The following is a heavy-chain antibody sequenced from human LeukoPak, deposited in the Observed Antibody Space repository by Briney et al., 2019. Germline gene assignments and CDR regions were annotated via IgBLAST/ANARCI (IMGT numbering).Heavy chain of an antibody. V-gene: IGHV1-18*01. Sequence: ASVKVSCKASGYTFTSYGISWVRQAPGQGLEWMGWISAYNGNTNYAQKLQGRVTMTTDTSTSTAYMELRSLRSDDTAVYYCARDQGDCSSTSCYTLYYYYYGTDVWGQGTTVTVSS. J-gene: IGHJ6*02. D-gene: IGHD2-2*02. CDR2: ISAYNGNT. CDR1: GYTFTSYG. CDR3: ARDQGDCSSTSCYTLYYYYYGTDV.